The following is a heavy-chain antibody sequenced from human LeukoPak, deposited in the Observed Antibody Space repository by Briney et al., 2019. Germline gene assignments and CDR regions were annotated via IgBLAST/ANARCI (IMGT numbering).Heavy chain of an antibody. CDR2: IYYSGST. CDR1: GGSISSHY. D-gene: IGHD1-7*01. J-gene: IGHJ6*03. CDR3: VRERLELQYYYYYYMDV. V-gene: IGHV4-59*11. Sequence: SETLSLTCTVWGGSISSHYWSWIRQPPGKGLEWIGYIYYSGSTNYTPSLKSRVTISVDTSKNQFSLKLSSVTAADTAVYYCVRERLELQYYYYYYMDVWGKGTTVTVSS.